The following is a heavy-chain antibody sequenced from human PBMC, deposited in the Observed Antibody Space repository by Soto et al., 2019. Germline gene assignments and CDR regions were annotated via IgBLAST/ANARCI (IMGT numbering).Heavy chain of an antibody. CDR3: ARDWAKTLISCSAEGTT. D-gene: IGHD2-2*01. V-gene: IGHV3-74*01. CDR1: GFTFSNYW. Sequence: EVQLVESGGGLVQSGGYLRPSCVASGFTFSNYWMHWVRQAPGKGLVWVSRIKTDGSSTSYADYVKGRFTIYRDNAKYTMYVQMNSLRANDTAVYYCARDWAKTLISCSAEGTTWGQGTGFTVSS. CDR2: IKTDGSST. J-gene: IGHJ5*02.